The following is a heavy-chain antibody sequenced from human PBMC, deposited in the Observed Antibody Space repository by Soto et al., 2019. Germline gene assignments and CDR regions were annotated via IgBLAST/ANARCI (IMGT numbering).Heavy chain of an antibody. Sequence: LRLSCAASGFTFSSYAMHWVRQAPGKGLEWVAVISYDGSNKYYADSVKGRFTISRDNSKNTLYLQMNSLRAEDTAVYYCARIRGSYYGGFDYWGQGTLVTVSS. CDR3: ARIRGSYYGGFDY. CDR1: GFTFSSYA. J-gene: IGHJ4*02. D-gene: IGHD1-26*01. CDR2: ISYDGSNK. V-gene: IGHV3-30-3*01.